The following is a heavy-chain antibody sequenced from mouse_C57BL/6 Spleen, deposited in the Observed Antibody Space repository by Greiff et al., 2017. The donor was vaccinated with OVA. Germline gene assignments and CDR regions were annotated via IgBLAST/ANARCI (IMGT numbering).Heavy chain of an antibody. V-gene: IGHV1-59*01. D-gene: IGHD2-1*01. CDR1: GYTFTSYW. Sequence: QVQLQQSGAELVRPGTSVKLSCKASGYTFTSYWMHWVKQRPGQGLEWIGVIDPSDSYTNYNQKFKGKATLTVDTSSSTAYMQLSSLTSEDSAVYYCARPSDGNSYYFDYWGQGTTLTVSS. J-gene: IGHJ2*01. CDR3: ARPSDGNSYYFDY. CDR2: IDPSDSYT.